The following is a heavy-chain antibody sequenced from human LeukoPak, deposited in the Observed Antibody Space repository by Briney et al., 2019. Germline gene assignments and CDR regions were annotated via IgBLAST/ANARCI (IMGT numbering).Heavy chain of an antibody. D-gene: IGHD3-10*01. J-gene: IGHJ6*02. CDR1: GFTVSSNY. V-gene: IGHV3-53*01. Sequence: GASLRLSCAASGFTVSSNYMSSARHAPGEGLEWASVIYSGGSTYYANSVKGRFTISRDNAKTSLYLQMNSLRAEDTAVYYCARGYYGSVTYYIAEKHGMDVSGQGTTVTLSS. CDR2: IYSGGST. CDR3: ARGYYGSVTYYIAEKHGMDV.